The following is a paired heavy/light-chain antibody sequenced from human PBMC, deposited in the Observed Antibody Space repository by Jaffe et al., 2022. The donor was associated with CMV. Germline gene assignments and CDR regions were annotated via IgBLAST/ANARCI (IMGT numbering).Light chain of an antibody. Sequence: AIRMTQSPSSFSASTGDRVTITCRASQGISSYLAWYQQKPGKAPKLLIYAASTLQSGVPSRFSGSGSGTDFTLTISCLQSEDFATYYCQQYYSYPQYTFGQGTKLEIK. J-gene: IGKJ2*01. V-gene: IGKV1-8*01. CDR3: QQYYSYPQYT. CDR1: QGISSY. CDR2: AAS.
Heavy chain of an antibody. CDR1: GGSISSSSYY. V-gene: IGHV4-39*01. D-gene: IGHD1-1*01. CDR2: IYYSGST. CDR3: ASTGNWTTIYYYYYYMDV. Sequence: QLQLQESGPGLVKPSETLSLTCTVSGGSISSSSYYWGWIRQPPGKGLEWIGSIYYSGSTYYNPSLKSRVTISVDTSKNQFSLKLSSVTAADTAVYYCASTGNWTTIYYYYYYMDVWGKGTTVTVSS. J-gene: IGHJ6*03.